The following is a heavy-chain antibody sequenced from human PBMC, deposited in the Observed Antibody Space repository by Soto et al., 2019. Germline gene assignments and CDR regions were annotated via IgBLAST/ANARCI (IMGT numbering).Heavy chain of an antibody. J-gene: IGHJ5*02. Sequence: SVKVSCKASGYTFTSYYMHWVRQAPGQGLEWLGRIIPIFGSANYAQKFQGRVTITADESTTAAYMELSSLRSDDTAVYYCAKDGGKDGYFGNWFDPWGQGTLVTVSS. V-gene: IGHV1-69*13. CDR2: IIPIFGSA. CDR1: GYTFTSYY. D-gene: IGHD5-12*01. CDR3: AKDGGKDGYFGNWFDP.